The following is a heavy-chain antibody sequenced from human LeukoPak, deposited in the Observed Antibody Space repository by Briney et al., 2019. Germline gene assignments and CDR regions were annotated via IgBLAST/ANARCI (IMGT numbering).Heavy chain of an antibody. CDR2: ISTYNGNT. V-gene: IGHV1-18*01. Sequence: ASVKVSCKASGYTFTSYGISWVRQAPGQGLEWMGWISTYNGNTNYAQNLQGRVTMTTDTSTSTAYMVLRSLRSDDTAFYYCARDYHCTITSCYIPDYWGQGTLVTVSS. CDR1: GYTFTSYG. D-gene: IGHD2-2*01. CDR3: ARDYHCTITSCYIPDY. J-gene: IGHJ4*02.